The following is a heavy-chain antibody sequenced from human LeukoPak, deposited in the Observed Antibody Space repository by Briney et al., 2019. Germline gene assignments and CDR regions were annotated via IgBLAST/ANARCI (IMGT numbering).Heavy chain of an antibody. Sequence: GVPLRLSCAASGFTFSNYGMHWVRQAPGKALEWVTFIQYDGSNKYYADSVKGRFTISRDNSKNTLYLQMNSLRTEDTAVYYCAKGHSEAAAGFFDYWGQGTLVTVSS. CDR2: IQYDGSNK. J-gene: IGHJ4*02. D-gene: IGHD6-13*01. V-gene: IGHV3-30*02. CDR3: AKGHSEAAAGFFDY. CDR1: GFTFSNYG.